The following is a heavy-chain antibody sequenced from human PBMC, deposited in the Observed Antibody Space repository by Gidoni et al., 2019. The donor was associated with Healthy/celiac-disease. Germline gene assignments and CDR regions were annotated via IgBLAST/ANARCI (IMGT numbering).Heavy chain of an antibody. Sequence: QITLKESGPTLVKPTQTLTLTCTFSGFSLSTSGVGVGWIRQPPGKALEWLALIYWNDDKRYSPSLKSRLTITKDTSKNQVVLTMTNMDPVDTATYYCAHSGVGATSPKSGKAFDIWGQGTMVTVSS. CDR3: AHSGVGATSPKSGKAFDI. J-gene: IGHJ3*02. CDR1: GFSLSTSGVG. D-gene: IGHD1-26*01. CDR2: IYWNDDK. V-gene: IGHV2-5*01.